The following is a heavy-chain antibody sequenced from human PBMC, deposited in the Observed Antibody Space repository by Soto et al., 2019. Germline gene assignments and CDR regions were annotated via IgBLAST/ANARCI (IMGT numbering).Heavy chain of an antibody. Sequence: GGSLRLSCVASQFTFDKYWMNWVRQAPGKGLEWVANIKEDGSDSRYVDSVKGRFTISRDNAKKSLYLQMDSLRAEDTAVYYCASYRDVCSGADCHRHFNYWGQGTLVTVSS. V-gene: IGHV3-7*03. CDR2: IKEDGSDS. CDR3: ASYRDVCSGADCHRHFNY. D-gene: IGHD6-19*01. CDR1: QFTFDKYW. J-gene: IGHJ4*02.